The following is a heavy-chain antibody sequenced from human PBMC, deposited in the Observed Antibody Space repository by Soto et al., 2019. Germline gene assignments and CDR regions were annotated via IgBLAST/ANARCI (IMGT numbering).Heavy chain of an antibody. V-gene: IGHV1-69*12. CDR2: ITPMFGTA. CDR1: GGTFSRYA. CDR3: AQTLGLAVAGPGRFDL. J-gene: IGHJ2*01. Sequence: QVQLVQSGAEVKKYGSSVKVSCKASGGTFSRYAISWVRQAPGQGLEWMGGITPMFGTANYAQRFQGRVTITADESTSTGYMQLSSLRSDDTAVYYCAQTLGLAVAGPGRFDLWGRGTPVTVSS. D-gene: IGHD6-19*01.